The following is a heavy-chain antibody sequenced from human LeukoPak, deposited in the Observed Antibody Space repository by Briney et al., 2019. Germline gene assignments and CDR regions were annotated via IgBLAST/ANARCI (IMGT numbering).Heavy chain of an antibody. CDR3: ARDGLEGFDY. Sequence: SVKVSCKASGGTFSDYAINWVRQAPGQGLEWMGGIIPFFGTANYAQKFQGRVTITADESTSTAYMELSSLRSEDTAVYYCARDGLEGFDYWGQGTLVTVSS. CDR1: GGTFSDYA. J-gene: IGHJ4*02. D-gene: IGHD1-1*01. V-gene: IGHV1-69*13. CDR2: IIPFFGTA.